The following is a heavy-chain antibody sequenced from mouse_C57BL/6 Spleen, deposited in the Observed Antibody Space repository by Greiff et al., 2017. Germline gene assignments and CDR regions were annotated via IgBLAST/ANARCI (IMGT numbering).Heavy chain of an antibody. D-gene: IGHD1-1*01. V-gene: IGHV5-15*01. CDR2: ISNLAYSI. CDR3: ARDRYYGSKDWYFDV. CDR1: GFTFSDYG. J-gene: IGHJ1*03. Sequence: EVQRVESGGGLVQPGGSLKLSCAASGFTFSDYGMAWVRQAPRKGPEWVAFISNLAYSIYYADTVTGRFTISRENAKNTLYLEMSSLRSEDTAMYYCARDRYYGSKDWYFDVWGTGTTVTVSS.